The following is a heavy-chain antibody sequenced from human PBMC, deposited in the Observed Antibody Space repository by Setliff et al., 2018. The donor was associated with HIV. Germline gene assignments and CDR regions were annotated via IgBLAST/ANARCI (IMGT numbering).Heavy chain of an antibody. D-gene: IGHD3-22*01. CDR2: IYHSGNT. J-gene: IGHJ4*02. CDR1: GGFISTGGYS. V-gene: IGHV4-30-2*02. Sequence: LSLTCTVSGGFISTGGYSWSWIRQPPGKGLEWIGYIYHSGNTYYNPSLKSRVSISVDRSKNHFSLRLSSVTAADTAVYYCARFRITMIMMLNYFDYWGQGTLVTVSS. CDR3: ARFRITMIMMLNYFDY.